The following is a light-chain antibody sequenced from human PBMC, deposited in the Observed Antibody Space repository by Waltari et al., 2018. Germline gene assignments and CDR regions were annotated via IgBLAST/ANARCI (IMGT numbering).Light chain of an antibody. CDR2: QDT. Sequence: SYELTQPPSVSVSPGQPASIPCSRDNLADNYARGYPQKPGQSPVLVLYQDTKRPSGIPERFSGSNSGNTATLTISGTQAMDEAEYYCQAWDSSTYHVVFGGGTKLTVL. V-gene: IGLV3-1*01. CDR3: QAWDSSTYHVV. CDR1: NLADNY. J-gene: IGLJ2*01.